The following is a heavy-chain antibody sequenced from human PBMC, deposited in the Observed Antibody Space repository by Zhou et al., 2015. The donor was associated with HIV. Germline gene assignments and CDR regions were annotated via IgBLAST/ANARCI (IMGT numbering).Heavy chain of an antibody. Sequence: QVQLVQSGAEVKKPGSSVKVSCKASGGTFSSYAISWVRQAPGQGLEWMGGIIPIFGTANYAQKFQGRVTITADKSTSTAYMELSSLRSEDTAVYYCARGRSSGPVYRPNAFDIWGQGTMVTVS. CDR1: GGTFSSYA. CDR2: IIPIFGTA. CDR3: ARGRSSGPVYRPNAFDI. V-gene: IGHV1-69*06. J-gene: IGHJ3*02. D-gene: IGHD6-19*01.